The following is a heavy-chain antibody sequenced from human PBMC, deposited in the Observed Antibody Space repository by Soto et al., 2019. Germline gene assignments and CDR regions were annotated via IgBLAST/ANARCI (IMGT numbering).Heavy chain of an antibody. D-gene: IGHD6-19*01. V-gene: IGHV4-38-2*02. CDR1: VYSISSGYC. CDR3: ARDPGSGWLGHFDS. Sequence: KPSETLSLTCAVSVYSISSGYCWGCIRQPPGKGLDWIGSIFHSGSTYSNPSLKSRVTISVDTSKNQFSLKLASVTAADTAVYYCARDPGSGWLGHFDSWGQGTLVTVSS. CDR2: IFHSGST. J-gene: IGHJ4*02.